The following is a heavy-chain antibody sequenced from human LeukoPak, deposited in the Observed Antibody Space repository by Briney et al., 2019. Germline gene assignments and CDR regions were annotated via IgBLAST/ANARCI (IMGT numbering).Heavy chain of an antibody. V-gene: IGHV1-2*02. CDR2: INPNSGGT. Sequence: GASVKVSCKASRYTFTGYYMHWVRQAPGQGLEWMGWINPNSGGTNYAQKFQGRVTMTSDTSISTAYMELSRLRSDDTAVYYCARDSGYDFWSGYGANWFDPWGQGTLVTVSS. CDR1: RYTFTGYY. D-gene: IGHD3-3*01. J-gene: IGHJ5*02. CDR3: ARDSGYDFWSGYGANWFDP.